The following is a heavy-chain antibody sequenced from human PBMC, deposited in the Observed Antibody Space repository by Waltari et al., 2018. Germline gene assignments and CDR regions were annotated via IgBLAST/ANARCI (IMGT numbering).Heavy chain of an antibody. Sequence: EVHLVESGGDLVHPGGSLRLSCAASGFTFSTSWMDWVRQAPGKGLEWVANINRDGSEKYYVDSVKGRFTISRDNAKNSLYLQMNSLRVEDTAVYFCSESLNFWGQGTLVTVSS. CDR2: INRDGSEK. D-gene: IGHD3-10*01. V-gene: IGHV3-7*01. CDR3: SESLNF. CDR1: GFTFSTSW. J-gene: IGHJ4*02.